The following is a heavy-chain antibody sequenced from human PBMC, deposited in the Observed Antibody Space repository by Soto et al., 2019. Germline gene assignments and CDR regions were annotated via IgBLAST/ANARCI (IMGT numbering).Heavy chain of an antibody. Sequence: SETLSLTCAVYGGSFSGYYWSWIRQPPGKGLEWIGEINHSGSTNYNPSLKSRVTISVDTSKNQFSLKLSSVTAADTAMYYCARSDGRYWGQGTLVTVSS. J-gene: IGHJ4*02. CDR3: ARSDGRY. CDR2: INHSGST. V-gene: IGHV4-34*01. CDR1: GGSFSGYY.